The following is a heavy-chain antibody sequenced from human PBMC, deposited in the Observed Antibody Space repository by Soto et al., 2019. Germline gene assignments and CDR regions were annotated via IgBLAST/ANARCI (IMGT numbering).Heavy chain of an antibody. Sequence: SETLSLTCTVSGGSISSYYWSWIRQPPGKVLEWIGYIYYSGGTNYIPSLKSRVTISVDTSKNQFSLKLTSVTAADTAMYYCARVTTESGSHRLFDYWGQGTLVTVSS. J-gene: IGHJ4*02. CDR1: GGSISSYY. D-gene: IGHD1-26*01. V-gene: IGHV4-59*01. CDR3: ARVTTESGSHRLFDY. CDR2: IYYSGGT.